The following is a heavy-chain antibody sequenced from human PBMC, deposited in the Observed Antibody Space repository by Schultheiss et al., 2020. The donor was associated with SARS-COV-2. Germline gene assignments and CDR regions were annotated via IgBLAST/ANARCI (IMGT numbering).Heavy chain of an antibody. CDR2: MNIDGSII. D-gene: IGHD2-15*01. CDR3: AKDRCSGGSCYGFDI. J-gene: IGHJ3*02. V-gene: IGHV3-74*01. Sequence: GGSLRLSCAASGFTFSNYWMTWVRQAPGKGLVWVSRMNIDGSIITYADSVKGRFTISRDNVRNTLYLQMNSLRAEDTAVYYCAKDRCSGGSCYGFDIWGQGTSVTVSS. CDR1: GFTFSNYW.